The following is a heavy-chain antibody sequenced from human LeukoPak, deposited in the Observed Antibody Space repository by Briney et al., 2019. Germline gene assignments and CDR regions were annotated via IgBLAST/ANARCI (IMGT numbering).Heavy chain of an antibody. V-gene: IGHV4-30-4*08. J-gene: IGHJ3*02. D-gene: IGHD6-13*01. Sequence: SQTLSLTCSVSGASISSDDRFWSWIRQLPGKGLEWIGYIYYSGSTCYNPSLKSRVTISVDTSKNQFSLKLSSVTAADTAVYYCASDGIAADEHAFDIWGQGTMVTVSS. CDR1: GASISSDDRF. CDR3: ASDGIAADEHAFDI. CDR2: IYYSGST.